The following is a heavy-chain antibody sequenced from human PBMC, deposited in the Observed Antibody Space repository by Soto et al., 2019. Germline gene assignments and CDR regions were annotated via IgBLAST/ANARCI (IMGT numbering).Heavy chain of an antibody. CDR2: FSHFGAN. J-gene: IGHJ4*02. D-gene: IGHD2-15*01. V-gene: IGHV4-38-2*01. CDR1: GYSISRGYY. CDR3: ERTPIFYTSKDFFDY. Sequence: LETLFPTCAVSGYSISRGYYWGWIRQPPGKGLEGIGGFSHFGANPFKQSLRSRVTISGGSSKNQFSLNMTSVTDGETDVYYCERTPIFYTSKDFFDYWGQGILVTVSS.